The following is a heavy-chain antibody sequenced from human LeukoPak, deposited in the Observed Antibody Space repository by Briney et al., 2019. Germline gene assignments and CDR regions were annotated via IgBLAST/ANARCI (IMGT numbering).Heavy chain of an antibody. D-gene: IGHD3-10*01. V-gene: IGHV3-30*18. Sequence: PGRSLRLSCAASGFTFSSYGMHWVRQAPGKGLEWVAVISYDGSNKYYADSVKGRFTISRDNSKNTLYLQINSLRAEDTAVYYCAKDHYYGSGSLPDYWGQGTLVTVSS. CDR2: ISYDGSNK. CDR3: AKDHYYGSGSLPDY. J-gene: IGHJ4*02. CDR1: GFTFSSYG.